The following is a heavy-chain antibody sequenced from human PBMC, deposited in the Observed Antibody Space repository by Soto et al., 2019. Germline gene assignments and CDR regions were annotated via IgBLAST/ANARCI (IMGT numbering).Heavy chain of an antibody. D-gene: IGHD2-2*01. CDR3: ARDEDCSSTSCPFAFDI. CDR1: GYTFTGYY. CDR2: INPNSGGT. Sequence: QVQLVQSGAEVKKPGASVKVSCKASGYTFTGYYMYWVRQAPGQVLEWMGWINPNSGGTNYAQKFQGRVTMTRDTSISTAYMELSRLRSDDTAVYYCARDEDCSSTSCPFAFDIWGQGTMVTVSS. J-gene: IGHJ3*02. V-gene: IGHV1-2*02.